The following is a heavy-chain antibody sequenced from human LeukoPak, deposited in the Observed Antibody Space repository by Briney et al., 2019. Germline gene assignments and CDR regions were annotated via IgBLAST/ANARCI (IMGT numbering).Heavy chain of an antibody. CDR1: GDSISRSTYY. V-gene: IGHV4-39*02. J-gene: IGHJ4*02. Sequence: PSETLSLTCTVSGDSISRSTYYWAWIRQPPGKGLEWIGSVYYGRSPYFNPSLESRATVSVDTSKNHFSLKMSSVTAADTAVYYCARSSGTGTFSYWGQGTLVTVSS. CDR2: VYYGRSP. D-gene: IGHD6-25*01. CDR3: ARSSGTGTFSY.